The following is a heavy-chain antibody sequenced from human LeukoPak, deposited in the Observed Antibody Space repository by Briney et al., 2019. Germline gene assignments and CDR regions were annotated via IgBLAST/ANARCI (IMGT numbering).Heavy chain of an antibody. CDR3: ARGTWETAARPYSFDT. V-gene: IGHV1-18*01. J-gene: IGHJ4*02. CDR2: ISGYNGDT. CDR1: AFSFISFG. D-gene: IGHD1-26*01. Sequence: GASVKVSCKAFAFSFISFGFNWVRQAPGQGLEWMGWISGYNGDTKYAQKFQGRVTMTTDTSTRTAYMELRGLRSDDTAVYYCARGTWETAARPYSFDTWGQGTLVTVTS.